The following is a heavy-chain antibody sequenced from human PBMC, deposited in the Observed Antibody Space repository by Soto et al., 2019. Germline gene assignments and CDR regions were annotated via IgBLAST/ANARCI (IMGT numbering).Heavy chain of an antibody. Sequence: GGSLRLSCAASGFTFSSYAMIWVRQAPGKGLEWVSAISGSGGSTYYADSVKGRFTISRDNSKNTLYLQMNSLRAEDTAVYYCAKARNYYDSSGYSQWGQGTLVTVSS. J-gene: IGHJ4*02. CDR3: AKARNYYDSSGYSQ. CDR2: ISGSGGST. V-gene: IGHV3-23*01. CDR1: GFTFSSYA. D-gene: IGHD3-22*01.